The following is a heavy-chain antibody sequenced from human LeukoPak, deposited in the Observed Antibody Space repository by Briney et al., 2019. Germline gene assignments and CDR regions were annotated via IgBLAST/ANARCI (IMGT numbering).Heavy chain of an antibody. CDR2: IYYSGST. V-gene: IGHV4-61*01. CDR1: GGSVSSGSHY. Sequence: PSETLSLTCTVSGGSVSSGSHYWSWIRQPPGKGLEWIGYIYYSGSTNYNPSLKSRVTISVDTSKNQFSLKLSSVTAADTAVYYCAREDRYGDYLGYWGQGTLVTVSS. J-gene: IGHJ4*02. CDR3: AREDRYGDYLGY. D-gene: IGHD4-17*01.